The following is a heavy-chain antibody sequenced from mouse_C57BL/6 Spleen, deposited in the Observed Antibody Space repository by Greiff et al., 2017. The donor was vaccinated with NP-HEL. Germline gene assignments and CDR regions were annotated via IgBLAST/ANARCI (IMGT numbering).Heavy chain of an antibody. D-gene: IGHD1-1*01. V-gene: IGHV1-72*01. CDR2: IDTNSGGT. J-gene: IGHJ2*01. CDR1: GYTFTSYW. CDR3: ARDDYYGSNYYFDY. Sequence: QVQLQQPGAELVKPGASVKLSCKASGYTFTSYWMHWVKQRPGRGLEWIGRIDTNSGGTKYNEKFKSKATLTVDKPSNTAYMQLSSLTSEDSAVYYCARDDYYGSNYYFDYWGQGTTLTVSS.